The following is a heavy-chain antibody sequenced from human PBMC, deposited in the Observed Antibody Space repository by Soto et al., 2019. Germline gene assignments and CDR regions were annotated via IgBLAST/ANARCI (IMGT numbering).Heavy chain of an antibody. V-gene: IGHV1-69*14. Sequence: QVQLVQSGAEVKKPGSSVKVSCKASGGTFSNYAISWVRQAPGQGLEWMGGITPIFGTANYAQKFQGRVTITADKSMSTAYMELSRLRSGDTAVYYCAQTLGLAVAGPGRFDLLGRCPLVPFS. CDR1: GGTFSNYA. CDR3: AQTLGLAVAGPGRFDL. J-gene: IGHJ2*01. CDR2: ITPIFGTA. D-gene: IGHD6-19*01.